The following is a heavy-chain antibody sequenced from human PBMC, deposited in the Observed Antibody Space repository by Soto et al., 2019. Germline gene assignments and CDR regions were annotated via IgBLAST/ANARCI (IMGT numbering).Heavy chain of an antibody. V-gene: IGHV4-31*03. CDR2: IYYSGST. CDR1: GGSISSGGYY. D-gene: IGHD2-2*01. Sequence: SETLSLTCTVSGGSISSGGYYWSWIRQHPGKGLEWIGYIYYSGSTYYNPSLKSRVTISVDTSKNQFSLKLSSVTAADTAVYYCARVANYCSSASCSSRDFDYWGQGTLVAVSS. J-gene: IGHJ4*02. CDR3: ARVANYCSSASCSSRDFDY.